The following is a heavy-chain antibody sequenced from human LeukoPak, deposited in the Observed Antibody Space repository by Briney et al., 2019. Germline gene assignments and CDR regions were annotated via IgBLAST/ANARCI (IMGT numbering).Heavy chain of an antibody. CDR1: GYTFTSNY. J-gene: IGHJ6*03. Sequence: ASVKVSCKAFGYTFTSNYMHWVRQAPGQGPEWMGVISPSGGSTTYAQKFQGRVTLTRDMSTSTDYLELSSLRSEDTAVYYCARGRSSSWRKTTSYYMDVWGKGTTVTVSS. V-gene: IGHV1-46*01. CDR2: ISPSGGST. CDR3: ARGRSSSWRKTTSYYMDV. D-gene: IGHD6-13*01.